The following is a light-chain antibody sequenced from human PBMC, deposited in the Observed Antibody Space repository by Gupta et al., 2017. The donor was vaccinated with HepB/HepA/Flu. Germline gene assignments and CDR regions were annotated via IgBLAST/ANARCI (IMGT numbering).Light chain of an antibody. J-gene: IGLJ1*01. CDR1: SSDIGSYTR. V-gene: IGLV2-18*02. CDR3: SSYTTSNTYV. Sequence: QSALTQPPSVSGSPGQSVTISCTGTSSDIGSYTRVSWYQQSPGTAPKLIIYEVDNRPSGVPDRFSGSKSGNTASLTISVLQTEDEADYYCSSYTTSNTYVFGIGTKVTVL. CDR2: EVD.